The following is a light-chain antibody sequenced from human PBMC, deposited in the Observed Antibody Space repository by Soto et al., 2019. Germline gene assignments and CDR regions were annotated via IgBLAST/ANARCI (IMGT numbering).Light chain of an antibody. J-gene: IGKJ1*01. CDR3: HQYDSWT. V-gene: IGKV1-8*01. CDR2: AAS. CDR1: QGISSY. Sequence: AIRMTQSPSSLSASTGDRVTITCRASQGISSYLAWYQQKPGKAPKLLIYAASTLQSGVPSRFSGSGSGTDFTLTISCLQSEDFAVYYCHQYDSWTFGQGTKVDIK.